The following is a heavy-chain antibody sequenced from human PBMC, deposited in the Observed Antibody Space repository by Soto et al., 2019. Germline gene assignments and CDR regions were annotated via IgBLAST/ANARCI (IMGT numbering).Heavy chain of an antibody. CDR2: INPFDGSR. CDR3: AAGGATYYYYGMDV. Sequence: ASVKVSCKASGYIFTSYYIHWVRQAPGQGLEWMGWINPFDGSRMFAQSFQGRVTMTRDTSTSTVYMEVSSLRSEDTAVYYCAAGGATYYYYGMDVWGQGTTVTVSS. J-gene: IGHJ6*02. D-gene: IGHD1-26*01. CDR1: GYIFTSYY. V-gene: IGHV1-46*01.